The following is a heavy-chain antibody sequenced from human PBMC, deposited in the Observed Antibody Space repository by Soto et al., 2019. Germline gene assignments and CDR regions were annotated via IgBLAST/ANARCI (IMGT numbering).Heavy chain of an antibody. CDR3: ARGRTQRLRSHWFDP. D-gene: IGHD4-17*01. CDR2: INHSGST. J-gene: IGHJ5*02. CDR1: GGSFSGYY. V-gene: IGHV4-34*01. Sequence: QSPTLSLTCAVYGGSFSGYYWSWIRQPPGKGLEWIGEINHSGSTNYNPSLKSRVTISVDTSKNQFSLKLSSVTAADTAVYYCARGRTQRLRSHWFDPWGQGTLVTVSS.